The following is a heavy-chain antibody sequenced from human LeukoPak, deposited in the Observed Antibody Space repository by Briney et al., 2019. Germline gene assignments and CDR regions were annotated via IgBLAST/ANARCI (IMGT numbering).Heavy chain of an antibody. CDR3: ARWFFGDIVVVPAAFDY. V-gene: IGHV3-21*01. Sequence: GGSLRLSCAASGFTFSSYSMNWVRQAPGKGLEWVSSISSSSGYIYYADSVKGRFTISRDNAKNSLYLQMNSLRAEDTAVYYCARWFFGDIVVVPAAFDYWGQGTLVTASS. CDR1: GFTFSSYS. D-gene: IGHD2-2*01. CDR2: ISSSSGYI. J-gene: IGHJ4*02.